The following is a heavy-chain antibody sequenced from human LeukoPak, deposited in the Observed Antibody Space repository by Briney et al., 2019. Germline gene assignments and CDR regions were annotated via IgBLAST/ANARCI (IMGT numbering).Heavy chain of an antibody. CDR1: GGSISSYY. D-gene: IGHD3/OR15-3a*01. CDR3: ARDLDHASGVGAFDI. J-gene: IGHJ3*02. Sequence: PSETQSLTCTVSGGSISSYYWSWMRQPPGKGLEWIGYIYYSGSTNYNPSLKSRVTISVDTSKNSFSLKLSSVTAAETAVYYCARDLDHASGVGAFDIWGQGTMVTVSS. V-gene: IGHV4-59*01. CDR2: IYYSGST.